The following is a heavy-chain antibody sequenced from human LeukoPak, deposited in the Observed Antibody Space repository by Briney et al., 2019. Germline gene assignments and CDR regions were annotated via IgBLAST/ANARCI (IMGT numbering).Heavy chain of an antibody. V-gene: IGHV4-59*01. D-gene: IGHD5-24*01. CDR2: IDYSGST. J-gene: IGHJ6*03. Sequence: SETLSLTCAVYGGSFSGYYRSWIRQPPGKGLERIGYIDYSGSTNNNPSLKSRVTISVDTSNNQLSLKLTSVTAADTAVYYCARERPVRDGYFYYYYMDVWGKGTTVTISS. CDR3: ARERPVRDGYFYYYYMDV. CDR1: GGSFSGYY.